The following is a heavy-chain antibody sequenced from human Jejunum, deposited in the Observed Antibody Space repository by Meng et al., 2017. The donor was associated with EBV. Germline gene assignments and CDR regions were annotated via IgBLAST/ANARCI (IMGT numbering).Heavy chain of an antibody. CDR3: AHRGYNFAFDY. CDR2: TYWDADK. Sequence: QIPLQESGPTLVKPTQTLTLTCTFSGFSLSTSGVGVAWFRQPPGKALEWLALTYWDADKRYNPSLRDRLSITKDTSKNQVVLTMTNMDPVDTATYFCAHRGYNFAFDYWGQGALVTGSS. D-gene: IGHD5-24*01. CDR1: GFSLSTSGVG. J-gene: IGHJ4*02. V-gene: IGHV2-5*02.